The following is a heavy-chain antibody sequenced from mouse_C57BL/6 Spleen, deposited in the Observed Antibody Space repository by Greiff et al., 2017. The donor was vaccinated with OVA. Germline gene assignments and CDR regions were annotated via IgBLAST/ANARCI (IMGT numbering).Heavy chain of an antibody. CDR3: ARRDGYDEFAY. D-gene: IGHD2-2*01. V-gene: IGHV1-81*01. Sequence: VQLQQSGAELARPGASVKLSCKASGYTFTSYGISWVKQRTGQGLEWIGEIYPRSGNTYYNEKFKGKATLTADKSSSTAYMELRSLTSEDSAVYFCARRDGYDEFAYWGQGTLVTVSA. CDR1: GYTFTSYG. CDR2: IYPRSGNT. J-gene: IGHJ3*01.